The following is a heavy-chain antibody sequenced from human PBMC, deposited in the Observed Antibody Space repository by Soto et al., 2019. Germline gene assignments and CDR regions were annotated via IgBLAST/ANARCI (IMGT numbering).Heavy chain of an antibody. V-gene: IGHV1-69*13. CDR3: ARDSPISGPYCGGDCYSGWFDP. Sequence: SVKVSCKASGGTFSSYAISWVRQAPGQGLEWMGGIIPIFGTANYAQKFQGRVTITADESTSTAYMELSSLRSEDTAVYYCARDSPISGPYCGGDCYSGWFDPWGQGTLVTVSS. D-gene: IGHD2-21*02. J-gene: IGHJ5*02. CDR1: GGTFSSYA. CDR2: IIPIFGTA.